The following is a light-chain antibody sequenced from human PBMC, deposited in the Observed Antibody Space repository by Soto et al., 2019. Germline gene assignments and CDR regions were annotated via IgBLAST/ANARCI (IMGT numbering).Light chain of an antibody. V-gene: IGLV1-40*01. J-gene: IGLJ1*01. CDR2: GNS. CDR3: QSYDSSLTLYV. CDR1: SSNIGAGYD. Sequence: QSVLTQPPSVSGAPGQRVTISCNGSSSNIGAGYDVHWYQQFPGTAPKLLIYGNSNRPSGVPDRFSGSKSGTSVSLAITGLQAEHEADYYCQSYDSSLTLYVFGTGTKLTVL.